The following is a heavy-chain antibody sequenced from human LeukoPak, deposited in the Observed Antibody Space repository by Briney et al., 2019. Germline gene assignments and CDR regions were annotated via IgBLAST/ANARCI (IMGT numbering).Heavy chain of an antibody. CDR1: GFTFSSYS. Sequence: GGSLRLSCAASGFTFSSYSMNWVRQAPGKGLEWVSFISSGSSYIYYADSVKVRFTISRDNAKNSLYLRMNSLRAEDTAVFYCARIGYSSATPMGYWGQGTLVTVSS. V-gene: IGHV3-21*01. CDR3: ARIGYSSATPMGY. D-gene: IGHD6-19*01. CDR2: ISSGSSYI. J-gene: IGHJ4*02.